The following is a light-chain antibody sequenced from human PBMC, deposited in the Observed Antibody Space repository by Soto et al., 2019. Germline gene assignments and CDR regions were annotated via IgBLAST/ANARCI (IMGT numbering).Light chain of an antibody. CDR2: AAS. Sequence: DIQMTQYPASLSASVEEILTIAWHASQTVRTYLNWYQQKPGKAPKLLIYAASNLQSGVPSRFSGSGSGTDFTLTITSLRPEDFATYWCQQSYNTPVTFGQGTRLEIK. CDR3: QQSYNTPVT. CDR1: QTVRTY. J-gene: IGKJ5*01. V-gene: IGKV1-39*01.